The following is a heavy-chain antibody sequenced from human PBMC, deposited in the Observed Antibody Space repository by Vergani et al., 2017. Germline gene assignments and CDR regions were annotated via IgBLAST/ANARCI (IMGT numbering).Heavy chain of an antibody. CDR1: GGSISSYY. D-gene: IGHD2-21*02. J-gene: IGHJ2*01. CDR2: IYYSGST. Sequence: QVQLQESGPGLVKPSETLSLTCTVSGGSISSYYWSWIRQPPGKGLEWIGYIYYSGSTNYNPSLKSRVTISVDTSKNQFSLKLSSVTAADTAVYYCVRTLYCGGDCYSNWYFDLWGRGTLVTVSS. CDR3: VRTLYCGGDCYSNWYFDL. V-gene: IGHV4-59*01.